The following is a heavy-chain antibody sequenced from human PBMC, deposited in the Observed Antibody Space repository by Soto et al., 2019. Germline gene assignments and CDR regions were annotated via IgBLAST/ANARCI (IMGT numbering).Heavy chain of an antibody. Sequence: SGPTLVNPTQTLTLTCTFSGFSFSTTGVGVGWIRQPPGKALECLALIYWDDDKRYSPSLKSRLTITKDTSKNQVVLTVTNMDPMDTAPYYCAHRLTRYRWNYGLFDDWGQGTLVTVSS. CDR3: AHRLTRYRWNYGLFDD. D-gene: IGHD1-7*01. CDR2: IYWDDDK. J-gene: IGHJ4*02. V-gene: IGHV2-5*02. CDR1: GFSFSTTGVG.